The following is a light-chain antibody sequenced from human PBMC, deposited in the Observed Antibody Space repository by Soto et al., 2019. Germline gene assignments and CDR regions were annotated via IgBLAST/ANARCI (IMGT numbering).Light chain of an antibody. CDR1: QRVAGSF. Sequence: EIVLTQSPATLSLSPGERATLSCRASQRVAGSFLAWYQQKPGQAPRLLIYGASTMATGIPDRFSGSGSGTDFTLTISRLETEDFAVYYCQQYGPSSFTFGPGSKVDI. V-gene: IGKV3-20*01. CDR3: QQYGPSSFT. J-gene: IGKJ3*01. CDR2: GAS.